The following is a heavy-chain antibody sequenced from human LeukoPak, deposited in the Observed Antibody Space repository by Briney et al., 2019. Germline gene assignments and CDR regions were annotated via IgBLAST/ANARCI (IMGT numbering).Heavy chain of an antibody. CDR1: GFTFSSYA. CDR3: AKLGGHPLHNYYVGV. CDR2: ILDSGYST. D-gene: IGHD3-16*01. V-gene: IGHV3-23*01. J-gene: IGHJ6*03. Sequence: GGSLRLSCAASGFTFSSYAMSWVRQAPGKGLEWVSGILDSGYSTYYANSVKGRFTISRDNSNTTLYLQMNSLRAEDTAVYYCAKLGGHPLHNYYVGVWGKGTTVAVSS.